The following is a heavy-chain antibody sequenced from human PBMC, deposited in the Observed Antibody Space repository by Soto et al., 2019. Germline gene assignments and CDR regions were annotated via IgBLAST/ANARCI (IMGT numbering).Heavy chain of an antibody. CDR3: ARRLQWQLRPLDS. CDR2: INTLSTAI. CDR1: GFTFTDYY. V-gene: IGHV3-11*01. J-gene: IGHJ4*02. Sequence: GGSLRLSCEGSGFTFTDYYMTWIRQAPGKGLEWVAYINTLSTAIYYADSVKGRFTISRDNAKNSLYLQMNGLRAEDTATYYCARRLQWQLRPLDSWGRGTLVTVSS. D-gene: IGHD6-19*01.